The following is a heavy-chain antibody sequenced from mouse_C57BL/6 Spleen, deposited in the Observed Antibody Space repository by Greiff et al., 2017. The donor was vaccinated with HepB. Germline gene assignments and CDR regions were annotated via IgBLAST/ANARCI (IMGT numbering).Heavy chain of an antibody. D-gene: IGHD1-1*01. J-gene: IGHJ4*01. V-gene: IGHV1-55*01. CDR2: IYPGSGST. CDR3: ARWDFYYGSSYAMDY. Sequence: QVQLQQPGAELVKPGASVKMSCKASGYTFTSYWITWVKQRPGQGLEWIGDIYPGSGSTNYNEKFKSKATLTVDTSSSTAYMQLSSLTSEDSAVYYCARWDFYYGSSYAMDYWGQGTSVIVSS. CDR1: GYTFTSYW.